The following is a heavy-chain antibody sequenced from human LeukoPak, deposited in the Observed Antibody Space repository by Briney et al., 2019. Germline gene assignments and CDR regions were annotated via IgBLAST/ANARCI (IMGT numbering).Heavy chain of an antibody. J-gene: IGHJ4*02. CDR2: INPKSGGT. CDR1: GYTFSGYF. V-gene: IGHV1-2*02. Sequence: ASVKVSCKASGYTFSGYFMHWVRQAPGQGLEWMGWINPKSGGTDEAQKFHDRVTMTRDTSIRTAYMEVSRLRSDDTAVYYCARSPDILTGENFDYWGQGTLVTVSS. D-gene: IGHD3-9*01. CDR3: ARSPDILTGENFDY.